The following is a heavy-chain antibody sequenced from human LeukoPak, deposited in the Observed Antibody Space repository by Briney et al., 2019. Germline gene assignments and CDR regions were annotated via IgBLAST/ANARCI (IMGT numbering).Heavy chain of an antibody. Sequence: ASVKVSCKASGYTFISYDINWVRQATGQGLEWMGWMNPNSGNTGYAQRFQGRVTMTRNTSISTAYMELSSLRSEDTAVYYCARRTRELGYCSGGSCYHDAFDICGQGTMVTVSS. J-gene: IGHJ3*02. CDR3: ARRTRELGYCSGGSCYHDAFDI. V-gene: IGHV1-8*01. CDR2: MNPNSGNT. D-gene: IGHD2-15*01. CDR1: GYTFISYD.